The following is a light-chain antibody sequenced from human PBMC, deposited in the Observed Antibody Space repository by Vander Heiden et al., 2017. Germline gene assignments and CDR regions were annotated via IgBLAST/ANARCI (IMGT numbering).Light chain of an antibody. CDR1: QSISSY. J-gene: IGKJ2*01. Sequence: DHQLTQSPSSLSASVGDRVTITCRASQSISSYLDWYQQKPGKAPKLLIYAASSLQSGVPARFSGSGSGTDFTLTISSLQPEDFAAYYCQQSYSTPGTFGEGTKLEIK. CDR3: QQSYSTPGT. V-gene: IGKV1-39*01. CDR2: AAS.